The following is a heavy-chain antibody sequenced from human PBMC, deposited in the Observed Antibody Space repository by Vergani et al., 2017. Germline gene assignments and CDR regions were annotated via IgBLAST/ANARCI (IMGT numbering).Heavy chain of an antibody. CDR2: IYYSGST. Sequence: QLQLQESGPGLVKPSETLSLTCTVSGGSISSSSYYWGWIRQPPGKGLEWIGSIYYSGSTYYNPSLKSRVTISVDTSKNQFSLKLSSVTAADTAVYYCARLGTYYYDSSGLCWGQGTLVTVSS. D-gene: IGHD3-22*01. J-gene: IGHJ4*02. V-gene: IGHV4-39*01. CDR3: ARLGTYYYDSSGLC. CDR1: GGSISSSSYY.